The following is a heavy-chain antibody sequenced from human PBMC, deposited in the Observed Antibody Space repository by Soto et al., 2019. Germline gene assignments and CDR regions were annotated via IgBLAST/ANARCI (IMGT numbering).Heavy chain of an antibody. D-gene: IGHD2-21*01. Sequence: GGSLRLSCVASRLSFISSTMNWVLQAPGKGLEWLAYVTGDSDTIYYADSVEGRFTISRDNSKNTLYLQMNSLRAEDTAVYFCAKQRFTAIPYYFDYWGQGTLVTVSS. V-gene: IGHV3-23*01. CDR3: AKQRFTAIPYYFDY. CDR1: RLSFISST. J-gene: IGHJ4*02. CDR2: VTGDSDTI.